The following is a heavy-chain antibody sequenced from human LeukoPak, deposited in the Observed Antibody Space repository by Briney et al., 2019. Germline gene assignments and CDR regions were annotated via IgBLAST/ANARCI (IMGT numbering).Heavy chain of an antibody. J-gene: IGHJ4*02. Sequence: GASVKVPCKASGYTFTSYYMHWVRQAPGQGLEWMGIINPSGGSTSYAQKFQGRVTMTRDTSTSTVYMELSSLRSEDTAVYYCARDADTAMGVQESNYFDYWGQGTLVTVSS. CDR2: INPSGGST. V-gene: IGHV1-46*01. CDR3: ARDADTAMGVQESNYFDY. D-gene: IGHD5-18*01. CDR1: GYTFTSYY.